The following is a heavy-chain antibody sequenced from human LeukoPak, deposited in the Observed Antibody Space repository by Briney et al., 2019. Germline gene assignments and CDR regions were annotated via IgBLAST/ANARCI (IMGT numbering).Heavy chain of an antibody. D-gene: IGHD1/OR15-1a*01. Sequence: GGSLRLSCAASGFTFSGFAMSWVRQAPGKGLEWVSTISDSGGSTYYADSVTGRFTISRDNSKDTLYVQLNNLRAEDAAVYYCAKSHSVEQRGYFDYWGQGTLVTVSS. J-gene: IGHJ4*02. CDR2: ISDSGGST. CDR3: AKSHSVEQRGYFDY. V-gene: IGHV3-23*01. CDR1: GFTFSGFA.